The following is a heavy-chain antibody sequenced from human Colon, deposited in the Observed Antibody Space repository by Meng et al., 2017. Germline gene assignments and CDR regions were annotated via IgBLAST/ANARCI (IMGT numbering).Heavy chain of an antibody. CDR3: ARGASDYDFDY. Sequence: VQLKESGPGLVRPSETLSLTCTFSGGSVSSGSYYWSWIRQPPGKGLEWIGYIYYSGSTNYNPSLKSRVTISVDTSKNQFSLKLSSVTAADTAVYYCARGASDYDFDYWGQGTLVTVSS. CDR1: GGSVSSGSYY. D-gene: IGHD3-22*01. CDR2: IYYSGST. J-gene: IGHJ4*02. V-gene: IGHV4-61*01.